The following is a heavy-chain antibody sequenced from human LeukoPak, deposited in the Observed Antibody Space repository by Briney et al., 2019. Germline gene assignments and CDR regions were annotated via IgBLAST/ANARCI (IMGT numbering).Heavy chain of an antibody. CDR2: ISGSGGST. V-gene: IGHV3-23*01. CDR3: AKADYDFWSGSSPEVFDY. Sequence: GGSLRLSCAASGFTFSSYWMSWVRQAPGKGLEWVSAISGSGGSTYYADSVKGRFTISRDNSKNTLYLQMNSLRAEDTAVYYCAKADYDFWSGSSPEVFDYWGQGTLVTVSS. J-gene: IGHJ4*02. CDR1: GFTFSSYW. D-gene: IGHD3-3*01.